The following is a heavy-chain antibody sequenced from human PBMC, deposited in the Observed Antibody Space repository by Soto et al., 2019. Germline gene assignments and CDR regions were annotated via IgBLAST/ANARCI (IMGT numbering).Heavy chain of an antibody. CDR2: IYYSGST. V-gene: IGHV4-30-4*01. Sequence: SETLSLTCTVSGGSISSGDYYWSWIRQPPGKGLEWIGYIYYSGSTYYNPSLKSRVTISVDTSKNQFSLKLSSVTAADTAVYYCARDRQYCSSTSCYLSWRQGTLVTVSS. CDR1: GGSISSGDYY. J-gene: IGHJ5*02. CDR3: ARDRQYCSSTSCYLS. D-gene: IGHD2-2*01.